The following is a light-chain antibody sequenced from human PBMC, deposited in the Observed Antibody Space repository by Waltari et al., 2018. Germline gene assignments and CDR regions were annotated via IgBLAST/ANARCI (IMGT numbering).Light chain of an antibody. CDR2: DAS. J-gene: IGKJ1*01. Sequence: DIQMTQSPSTLSASVGDRVTITCRASQSISGWLAWYQRKPGKAPNLLIYDASNLEIGVPSRFSGSGSGTEFSLTISSLQSEDFATYYCQQYNSYPWTFGQGTKVEIK. V-gene: IGKV1-5*01. CDR3: QQYNSYPWT. CDR1: QSISGW.